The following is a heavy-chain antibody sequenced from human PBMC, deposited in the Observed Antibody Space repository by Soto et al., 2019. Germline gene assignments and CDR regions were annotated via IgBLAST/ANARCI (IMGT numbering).Heavy chain of an antibody. Sequence: SETLSLTCTVSGGSIRSSTYYWGWIRQPPGKGLEWIGSISSGGSTYYNPSLKSRVTISVDTSKSHFSLKLNSVTAADTAVYFCAREIEVAGLSWGHDHWGLGTRVTVSS. CDR1: GGSIRSSTYY. CDR2: ISSGGST. D-gene: IGHD6-19*01. J-gene: IGHJ4*02. V-gene: IGHV4-39*02. CDR3: AREIEVAGLSWGHDH.